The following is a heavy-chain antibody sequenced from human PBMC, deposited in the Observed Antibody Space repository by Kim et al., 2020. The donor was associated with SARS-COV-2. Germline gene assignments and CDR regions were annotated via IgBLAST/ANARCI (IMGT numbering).Heavy chain of an antibody. CDR2: IYYSGST. V-gene: IGHV4-59*01. D-gene: IGHD2-21*01. CDR3: ARLWGDAFDI. CDR1: GGSISSYY. Sequence: SETLSLTCTVSGGSISSYYWSWIRQPPGKGLEWIGYIYYSGSTNYNPSLKSRVTISVDTSKNQFSLKLSSVTAADTAVYYCARLWGDAFDIWGQGTMVTVSS. J-gene: IGHJ3*02.